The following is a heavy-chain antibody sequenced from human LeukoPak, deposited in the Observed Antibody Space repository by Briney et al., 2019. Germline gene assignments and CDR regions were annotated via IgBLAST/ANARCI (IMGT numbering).Heavy chain of an antibody. V-gene: IGHV3-21*01. CDR2: ITTSSSYI. CDR3: ARDPGGYSYGSHFDY. Sequence: GGSLRLSCAASGFTFSRYSLNWVRQAPGKGLEWVSSITTSSSYIYYADSVKGRFTISRDNARNSLYLHMNSLRAEDTAVYYCARDPGGYSYGSHFDYWGQGTLVTVSS. CDR1: GFTFSRYS. J-gene: IGHJ4*02. D-gene: IGHD5-18*01.